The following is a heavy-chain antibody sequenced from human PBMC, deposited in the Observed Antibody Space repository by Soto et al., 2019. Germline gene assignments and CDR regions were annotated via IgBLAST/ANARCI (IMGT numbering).Heavy chain of an antibody. J-gene: IGHJ5*02. V-gene: IGHV1-18*01. CDR3: AREWNCSNTRCQNCFDP. CDR2: ISGNTGKT. CDR1: GYTFISYG. Sequence: QVQLVQTGAEVTEPGASVKVSCKASGYTFISYGVSWVRQAPGQGLEWMGWISGNTGKTNYAQKLQGRVTMTTDTSASKAYMELRSLRSDDTAVYYCAREWNCSNTRCQNCFDPWGQGTLVTVSS. D-gene: IGHD2-2*01.